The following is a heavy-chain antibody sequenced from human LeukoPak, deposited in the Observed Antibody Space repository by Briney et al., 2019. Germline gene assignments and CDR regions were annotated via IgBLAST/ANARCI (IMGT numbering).Heavy chain of an antibody. D-gene: IGHD3-3*01. CDR2: IYHSGST. CDR1: GGSISSSNW. J-gene: IGHJ5*02. V-gene: IGHV4-4*02. Sequence: SRTLSLTCTVSGGSISSSNWWSWVRQPPGKGLEWIGEIYHSGSTNYNPSLKSRATISVDKSKNQFSLKLSSVTAADTAVYYCARVLDYDFWSGYPAPNWFDPWGQGTLVTVSS. CDR3: ARVLDYDFWSGYPAPNWFDP.